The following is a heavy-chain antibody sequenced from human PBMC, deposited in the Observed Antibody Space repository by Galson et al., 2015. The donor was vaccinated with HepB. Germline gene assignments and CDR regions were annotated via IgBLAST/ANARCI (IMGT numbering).Heavy chain of an antibody. J-gene: IGHJ6*02. CDR2: ISSSSSYI. CDR3: ARGFFEYSSSSRYYYYGMDV. CDR1: GFTFSSYS. V-gene: IGHV3-21*01. D-gene: IGHD6-6*01. Sequence: SLRLSCAASGFTFSSYSMNWVRQAPGKGLEWVSSISSSSSYIYYADSVKGRFTISRDNAKNSLYLQMNSLRAEDTAVYYCARGFFEYSSSSRYYYYGMDVWGQGTTVTVSS.